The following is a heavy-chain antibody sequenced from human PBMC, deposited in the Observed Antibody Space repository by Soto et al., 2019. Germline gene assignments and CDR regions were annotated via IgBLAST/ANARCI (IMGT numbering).Heavy chain of an antibody. J-gene: IGHJ3*02. CDR3: ARDPHVIRYFDWLRRNAFDI. D-gene: IGHD3-9*01. CDR1: GGSFSGYY. CDR2: INHSGST. V-gene: IGHV4-34*01. Sequence: SETLSLTCAVYGGSFSGYYWSWIRQPPGKGLEWIGEINHSGSTNYNPSLKSRVTISVDTSKNQFSLKLSSVTAADTAVYYCARDPHVIRYFDWLRRNAFDIWGQGTMVTVSS.